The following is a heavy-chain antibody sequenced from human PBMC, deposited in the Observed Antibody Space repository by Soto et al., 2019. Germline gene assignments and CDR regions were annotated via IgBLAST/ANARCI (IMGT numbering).Heavy chain of an antibody. CDR1: GGSISDDY. D-gene: IGHD3-10*01. J-gene: IGHJ4*02. CDR3: TRGPMVRGVMIRDFDY. CDR2: IHYTRSN. Sequence: ETLSLTCTVSGGSISDDYWRWIRQPPGKGMEWIGYIHYTRSNNKKPSLKSRVTISVDKSKKHFSLRLRSVTDADTAVYYCTRGPMVRGVMIRDFDYWGQGSLVTVS. V-gene: IGHV4-59*01.